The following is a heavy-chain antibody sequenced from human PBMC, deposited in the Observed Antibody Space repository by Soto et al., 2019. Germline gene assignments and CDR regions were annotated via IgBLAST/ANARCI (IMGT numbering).Heavy chain of an antibody. J-gene: IGHJ4*02. Sequence: PSETLSFTCTVSGGSMSSNYWTWIRQSPGKGLEWIGYIHYTGSTKYNPSLKSRVTISLDTSKNQFSLRLTSVTSADTAVYYCARGGSYGDFFDYWGQGAQVTVSS. CDR2: IHYTGST. CDR1: GGSMSSNY. D-gene: IGHD4-17*01. CDR3: ARGGSYGDFFDY. V-gene: IGHV4-59*01.